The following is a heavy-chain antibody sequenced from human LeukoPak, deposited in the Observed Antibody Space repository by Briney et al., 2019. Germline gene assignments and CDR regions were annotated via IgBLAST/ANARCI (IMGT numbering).Heavy chain of an antibody. V-gene: IGHV3-64*05. CDR1: GFTFSSYA. D-gene: IGHD3-10*01. Sequence: GGSLRLSCSASGFTFSSYAMHWVRQAPGKGLEYVSAISNNGDNTYYADSVKGRFTISRDNSKNTLYAQMSSLRVEDTAVYYCVKDLWFGELLSSCFDYWGQGTLVTVSS. J-gene: IGHJ4*02. CDR2: ISNNGDNT. CDR3: VKDLWFGELLSSCFDY.